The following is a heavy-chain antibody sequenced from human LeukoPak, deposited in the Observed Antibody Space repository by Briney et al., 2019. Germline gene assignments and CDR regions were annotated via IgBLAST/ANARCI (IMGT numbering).Heavy chain of an antibody. CDR3: ARPVTVIRGVGWFDP. V-gene: IGHV4-39*01. CDR1: GGSISTDY. J-gene: IGHJ5*02. D-gene: IGHD3-10*01. Sequence: PSETLSLTCTVSGGSISTDYWSWIRQPPGKGLEWIGSISSSGSTYYNPSHKSRVTISVDMSKNQFSLKLTSVTAADTAVYFCARPVTVIRGVGWFDPWGQGTLVTVSS. CDR2: ISSSGST.